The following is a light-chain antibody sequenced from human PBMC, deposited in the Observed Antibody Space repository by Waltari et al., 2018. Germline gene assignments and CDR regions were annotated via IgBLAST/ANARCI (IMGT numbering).Light chain of an antibody. Sequence: QSALTQPASVSGSPGQSITVSCTGTSSDIGTYNYVSWYQQHPGKAPKLMIYDVSRRPSGVSNRFSGSKSGNTASLTISGLQAEDEADYYCDSKSSSSPHVFGTGTKVTVL. J-gene: IGLJ1*01. CDR1: SSDIGTYNY. V-gene: IGLV2-14*03. CDR3: DSKSSSSPHV. CDR2: DVS.